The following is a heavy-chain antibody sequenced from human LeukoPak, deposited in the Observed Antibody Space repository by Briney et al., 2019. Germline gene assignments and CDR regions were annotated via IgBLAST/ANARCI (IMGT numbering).Heavy chain of an antibody. J-gene: IGHJ5*02. V-gene: IGHV4-31*03. D-gene: IGHD3-22*01. CDR3: ASATLDSRGGYCFWSSFDP. CDR2: IYYSGST. Sequence: SETLSLTCTVSSGSINSGGYYWSWIRQRPGKGLEWIANIYYSGSTFYNPSLKSRVTISVDTSNNQFSLRLSSVTAADTAVYYTASATLDSRGGYCFWSSFDPWGQGTLVTVSS. CDR1: SGSINSGGYY.